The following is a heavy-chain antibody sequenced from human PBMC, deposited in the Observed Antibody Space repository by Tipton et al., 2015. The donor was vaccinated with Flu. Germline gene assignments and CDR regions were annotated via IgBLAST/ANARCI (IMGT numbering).Heavy chain of an antibody. Sequence: LSCTVSGGSISSSSYYWGWIRQPPGKGLEWIGSIYYSGSTYYNPSLKSRVTISVDTSKNQFSLKLSSVTAADTAVYYCARDGDWYFDLWGRGTLVTVSS. J-gene: IGHJ2*01. D-gene: IGHD3-3*01. V-gene: IGHV4-39*07. CDR1: GGSISSSSYY. CDR3: ARDGDWYFDL. CDR2: IYYSGST.